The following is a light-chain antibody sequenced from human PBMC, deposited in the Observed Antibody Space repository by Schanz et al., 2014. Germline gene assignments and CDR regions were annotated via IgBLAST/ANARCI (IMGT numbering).Light chain of an antibody. Sequence: QSALTQPASVSGSPGQSITISCTGTSSDIGAYNYVSWYQQHPYRAPKLIIYDVHNRPSGVSNRFSGSKSGNTASLTVSGLQAEDEADYYCQSYDSSLSGPWVFGGGTKLTVL. CDR1: SSDIGAYNY. V-gene: IGLV2-14*01. J-gene: IGLJ3*02. CDR3: QSYDSSLSGPWV. CDR2: DVH.